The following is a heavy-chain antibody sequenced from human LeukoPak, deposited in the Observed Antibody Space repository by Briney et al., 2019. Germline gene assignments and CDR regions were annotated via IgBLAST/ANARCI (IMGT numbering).Heavy chain of an antibody. D-gene: IGHD3-10*01. Sequence: GGSLRLSCAASGFTLSSYEMNWVRKAPGKGLEWVSYISSSGSTIYYADSVKGRFTISRDNAKNSLYLQMNSLRAEDTAVYYCAREPLWFEEYYFDYWGQGTLVTVSS. CDR2: ISSSGSTI. CDR3: AREPLWFEEYYFDY. CDR1: GFTLSSYE. V-gene: IGHV3-48*03. J-gene: IGHJ4*02.